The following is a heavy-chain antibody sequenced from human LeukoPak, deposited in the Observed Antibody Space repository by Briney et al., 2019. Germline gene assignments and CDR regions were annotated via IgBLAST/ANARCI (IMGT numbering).Heavy chain of an antibody. D-gene: IGHD3-3*01. V-gene: IGHV4-31*03. J-gene: IGHJ4*02. Sequence: SETLSLTCTVSGGSISSGGYYWSWIRQHPGKGLEWIGYIYYSGSTYYNPSLKSRVTISVDTSKNQFSLKLSSVTATDTAVYYCARAVYPRHYDFWSGPPNYFDYWGQGTLVTVSS. CDR2: IYYSGST. CDR3: ARAVYPRHYDFWSGPPNYFDY. CDR1: GGSISSGGYY.